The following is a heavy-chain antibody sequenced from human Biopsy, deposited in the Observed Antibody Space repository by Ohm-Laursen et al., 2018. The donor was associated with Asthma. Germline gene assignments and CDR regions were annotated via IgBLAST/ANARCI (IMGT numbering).Heavy chain of an antibody. CDR2: ILPILGTS. D-gene: IGHD1-26*01. Sequence: SSVKVSCKASGGTFSTFTITWVRQAPGQALEWMGGILPILGTSNYAQKFQGRVTITADESTRTAYMELSSLRSEDTAVYYCATPPVGSISYLDSWGQGTLVTVSS. CDR3: ATPPVGSISYLDS. J-gene: IGHJ4*02. CDR1: GGTFSTFT. V-gene: IGHV1-69*01.